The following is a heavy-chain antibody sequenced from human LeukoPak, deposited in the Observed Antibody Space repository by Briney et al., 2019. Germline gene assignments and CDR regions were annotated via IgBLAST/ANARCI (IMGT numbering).Heavy chain of an antibody. D-gene: IGHD1-26*01. J-gene: IGHJ6*03. Sequence: PGGSLRLSCAASGFTFSDYYMSWIRQAPGKGQEWVSHISSPGTTTLYADSVKGRFTISRDNAKNSLHLQMNTLRADDTAVYYCATGKVGPYYYYMDVWGKGTTVTVSS. CDR1: GFTFSDYY. V-gene: IGHV3-11*04. CDR3: ATGKVGPYYYYMDV. CDR2: ISSPGTTT.